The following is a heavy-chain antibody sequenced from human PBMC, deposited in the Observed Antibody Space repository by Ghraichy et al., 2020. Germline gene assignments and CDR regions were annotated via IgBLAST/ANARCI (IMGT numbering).Heavy chain of an antibody. CDR1: GFSLSTSGMC. V-gene: IGHV2-70*01. D-gene: IGHD2-15*01. CDR2: IDWDDDK. CDR3: ARIHRGGSWTWWSWFDP. Sequence: SGPTLVKPTQTLTLTCTFSGFSLSTSGMCVSWIRQPPGKALEWLALIDWDDDKYYSTSLKTRLTISKDTSKNQVVLTMTNMDPVDTATYYCARIHRGGSWTWWSWFDPWGQGTLVTVSS. J-gene: IGHJ5*02.